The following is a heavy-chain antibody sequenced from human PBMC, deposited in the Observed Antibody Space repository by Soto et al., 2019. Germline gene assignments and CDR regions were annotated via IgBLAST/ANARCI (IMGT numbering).Heavy chain of an antibody. J-gene: IGHJ6*02. CDR2: ISYDGSNK. V-gene: IGHV3-30-3*01. Sequence: GGSLRLSCAASGFTFSSYAMHWVRQAPGKGLEWVAVISYDGSNKYYADSVKGRFTISRDNSKNTLYLQMNSLRAEDTAVYYCASNGGSGYYPYYYYGMDVWGQGTTVTVSS. D-gene: IGHD3-3*01. CDR1: GFTFSSYA. CDR3: ASNGGSGYYPYYYYGMDV.